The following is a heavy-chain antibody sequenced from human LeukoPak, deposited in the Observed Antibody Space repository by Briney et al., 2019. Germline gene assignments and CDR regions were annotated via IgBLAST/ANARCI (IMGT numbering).Heavy chain of an antibody. J-gene: IGHJ4*02. CDR1: GYTFTSYA. CDR3: ARAGRYYDSSGYFSY. V-gene: IGHV1-3*01. CDR2: INAGNGNT. D-gene: IGHD3-22*01. Sequence: GASVKVSCKASGYTFTSYAMHWVRQAPGQRLEWMGWINAGNGNTKYSQKFQGRVTITRDTSASTAYMELSSLRSEDTAVYYCARAGRYYDSSGYFSYWGQGTLVTVSS.